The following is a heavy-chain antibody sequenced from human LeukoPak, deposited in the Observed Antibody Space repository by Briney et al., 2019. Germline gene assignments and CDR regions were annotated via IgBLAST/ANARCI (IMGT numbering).Heavy chain of an antibody. J-gene: IGHJ2*01. CDR1: GFTFSGAA. Sequence: GGSLRLSCAASGFTFSGAAVHWVRQASGKGLEWVGRIRRKVNSYATAYAASVKGRFTISRDDSKNTAYLQMNSLKTEDTAVYYCTRLYRYFDLWGRGTLVTVSS. V-gene: IGHV3-73*01. CDR3: TRLYRYFDL. CDR2: IRRKVNSYAT.